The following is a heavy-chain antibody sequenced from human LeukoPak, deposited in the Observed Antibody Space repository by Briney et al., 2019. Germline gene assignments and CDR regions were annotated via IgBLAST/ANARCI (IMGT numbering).Heavy chain of an antibody. CDR3: ARNNGMDV. J-gene: IGHJ6*02. CDR2: VNRDGSEI. V-gene: IGHV3-7*03. Sequence: GGSLRLSCVASGFALSSHWMTWVRQVPGRGPEWVANVNRDGSEIYYLDSVKGRFTTSKDNAKNSLYLQMNSLRAEDTALYHCARNNGMDVWGQGTTVIVSS. CDR1: GFALSSHW.